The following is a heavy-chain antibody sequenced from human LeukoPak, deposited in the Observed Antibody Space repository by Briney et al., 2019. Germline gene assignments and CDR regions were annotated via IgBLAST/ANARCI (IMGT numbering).Heavy chain of an antibody. D-gene: IGHD3-3*01. Sequence: SETLSLTCIVSGGSISSYYWSWIRQPPGKGLEWIGYIYHSGSTNYNPSLKSRVTISVDTSKNQFSLKLSSVTAADTDVYYCTRSSSEYYDFWSGYYTYSFDYWGQGTLVTVSS. J-gene: IGHJ4*02. CDR2: IYHSGST. CDR3: TRSSSEYYDFWSGYYTYSFDY. CDR1: GGSISSYY. V-gene: IGHV4-59*01.